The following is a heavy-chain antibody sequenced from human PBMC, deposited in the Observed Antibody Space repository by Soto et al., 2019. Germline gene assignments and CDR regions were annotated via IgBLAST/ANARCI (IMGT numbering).Heavy chain of an antibody. Sequence: QVQLVESGGGLVKPGGSLRLSCAASGFTFSDYYMSWIRQAPGKGLEWVSYISSSGSTIYYADSVKGRFTISRDYAKNSLYLQMNSLRAEDTAVYYCAAEYQLLYLYYYYGMDVWGQGTTVTVSS. V-gene: IGHV3-11*01. J-gene: IGHJ6*02. CDR3: AAEYQLLYLYYYYGMDV. CDR1: GFTFSDYY. D-gene: IGHD2-2*02. CDR2: ISSSGSTI.